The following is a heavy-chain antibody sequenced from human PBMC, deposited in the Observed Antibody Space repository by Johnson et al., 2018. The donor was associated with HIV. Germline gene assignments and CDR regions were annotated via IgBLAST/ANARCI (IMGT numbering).Heavy chain of an antibody. CDR1: GFTFSSYA. J-gene: IGHJ3*02. CDR3: AREGGACYESSGSLGFDI. V-gene: IGHV3-30-3*01. CDR2: ISYDGSSK. Sequence: QVQLVESGGGVVQPGRSLRLSCAVSGFTFSSYAMHWVRQAPGKGLEWVALISYDGSSKYYADSVKGRFTISRDNSKKTLYLQMSRLRADDTAVYYCAREGGACYESSGSLGFDIWGQGTMVAVSS. D-gene: IGHD3-22*01.